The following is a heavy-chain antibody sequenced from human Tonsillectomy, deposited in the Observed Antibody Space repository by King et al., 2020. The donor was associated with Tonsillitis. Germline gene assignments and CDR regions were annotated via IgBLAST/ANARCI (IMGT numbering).Heavy chain of an antibody. J-gene: IGHJ4*02. Sequence: QLQESGPGLVKPSETLSLTCTVSGGSISSGSYYWGWIRQPPGKRLEWIGTIYYSGSTYYNPSLKSRVTISVHTSKNQFSLKLSSVTAADTAVYYCARRGYGDPLFDYWGQGTLVTVSS. V-gene: IGHV4-39*07. CDR3: ARRGYGDPLFDY. CDR1: GGSISSGSYY. D-gene: IGHD4-17*01. CDR2: IYYSGST.